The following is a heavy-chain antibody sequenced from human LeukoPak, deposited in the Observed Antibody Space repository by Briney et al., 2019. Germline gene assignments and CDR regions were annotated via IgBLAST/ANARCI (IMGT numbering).Heavy chain of an antibody. V-gene: IGHV1-69*05. J-gene: IGHJ6*03. Sequence: SVKVSCKASGGTFSSYAISWVRQAPGQGLEWMGRIIPIFGTANYAQKFQGRVTITTDESTSTAYMELSSLRSEDTAVYYCARSRCSSTSCYSGGYYYYMDVWGKGTTVTVSS. D-gene: IGHD2-2*01. CDR1: GGTFSSYA. CDR2: IIPIFGTA. CDR3: ARSRCSSTSCYSGGYYYYMDV.